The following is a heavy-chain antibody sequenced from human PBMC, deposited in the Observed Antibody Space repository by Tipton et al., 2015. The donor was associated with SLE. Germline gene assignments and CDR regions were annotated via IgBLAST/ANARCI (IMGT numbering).Heavy chain of an antibody. J-gene: IGHJ2*01. CDR3: APSIAARPRDWYFDL. CDR1: GGSISSSSYY. CDR2: IYYSGST. Sequence: TLSLTCTVSGGSISSSSYYWGWIRQPPGKELEWIGSIYYSGSTYYNPSLKSRVTISVDTSKNQFSLKLSSGTAADTAVYYCAPSIAARPRDWYFDLWGRGTLVTVSS. D-gene: IGHD6-6*01. V-gene: IGHV4-39*01.